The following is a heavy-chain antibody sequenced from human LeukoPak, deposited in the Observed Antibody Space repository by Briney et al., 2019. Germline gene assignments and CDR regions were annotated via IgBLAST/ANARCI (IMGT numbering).Heavy chain of an antibody. J-gene: IGHJ5*02. CDR2: ISGAGTTT. CDR3: ARAGP. CDR1: GFTFSSFE. V-gene: IGHV3-48*03. Sequence: GGSLRLSCAASGFTFSSFEMNWVRQAPGKGLEWVSYISGAGTTTYYADSVKGRFTISRDNAKNSLYLQMNSLTAEDTAVYYCARAGPWGQGTLVTVSS.